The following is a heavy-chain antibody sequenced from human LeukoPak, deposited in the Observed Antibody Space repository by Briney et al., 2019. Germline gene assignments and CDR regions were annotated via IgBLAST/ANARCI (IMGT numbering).Heavy chain of an antibody. J-gene: IGHJ3*02. CDR2: IRYDGSNK. V-gene: IGHV3-30*02. CDR3: ATVLRFLEWPDGGAFDI. CDR1: GFTFSSYG. D-gene: IGHD3-3*01. Sequence: GGSLRLSCAASGFTFSSYGMHWVRQAPGKGLEWVAFIRYDGSNKYYADSVKGRFTISRDNSKNTLYLQMNSLRAEDTAVYYCATVLRFLEWPDGGAFDIWGQGTMVTVSS.